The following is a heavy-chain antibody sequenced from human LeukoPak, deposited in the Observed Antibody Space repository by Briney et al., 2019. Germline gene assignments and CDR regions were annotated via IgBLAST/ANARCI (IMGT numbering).Heavy chain of an antibody. V-gene: IGHV3-30*03. CDR3: AREGEYYYDSSGLFPHFDY. J-gene: IGHJ4*02. CDR1: GFTFSSYS. Sequence: GGSLRLSCAASGFTFSSYSMNWVRQAPGKGLEWVAVISYDGSNKYYADSVKGRFTISRDNSKNTLYLQMNSLRAEDTAVYYCAREGEYYYDSSGLFPHFDYWGQGTLVTVSS. D-gene: IGHD3-22*01. CDR2: ISYDGSNK.